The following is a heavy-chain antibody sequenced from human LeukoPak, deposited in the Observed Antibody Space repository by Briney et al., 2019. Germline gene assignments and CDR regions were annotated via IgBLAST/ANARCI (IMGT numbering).Heavy chain of an antibody. V-gene: IGHV3-7*01. CDR2: IKQDGSEK. Sequence: GGSLRLSCAASGFTFSSYWMSWVRQAPGKGLEWVANIKQDGSEKYYVDSVKGRFTISRDNAKNSLYLQMNSLRAEDTAVYYCARSMIVVVITDDAFDIWGPGTMVTVSS. J-gene: IGHJ3*02. CDR3: ARSMIVVVITDDAFDI. CDR1: GFTFSSYW. D-gene: IGHD3-22*01.